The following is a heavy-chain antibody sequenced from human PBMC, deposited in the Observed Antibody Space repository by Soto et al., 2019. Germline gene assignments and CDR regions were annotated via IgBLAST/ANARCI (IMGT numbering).Heavy chain of an antibody. Sequence: PSETLSLTCAVYGGSFSGYYWSWIRQPPGKGLEWIGEINHSGSTNYNPSPKSRVTISVDTSKNQFSLKLSSVTAADTAVYYCARTRSGYCSGGSCYPLHYYYYGMDVWGQGTTVTVSS. J-gene: IGHJ6*02. CDR1: GGSFSGYY. D-gene: IGHD2-15*01. CDR2: INHSGST. V-gene: IGHV4-34*01. CDR3: ARTRSGYCSGGSCYPLHYYYYGMDV.